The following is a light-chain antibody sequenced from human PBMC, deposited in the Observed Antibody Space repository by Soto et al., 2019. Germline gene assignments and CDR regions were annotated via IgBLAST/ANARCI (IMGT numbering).Light chain of an antibody. CDR1: QSIRTY. CDR2: DAS. V-gene: IGKV3-11*01. J-gene: IGKJ4*01. CDR3: QQRINWPPLT. Sequence: EIVLTQSPAPLSLSPGERATLSCRASQSIRTYLAWYQQKPGQAPRLLIYDASTRATGIPARFSGSGSGTDFTLTVSSLEPEDFAVYYCQQRINWPPLTFGGGTKVESK.